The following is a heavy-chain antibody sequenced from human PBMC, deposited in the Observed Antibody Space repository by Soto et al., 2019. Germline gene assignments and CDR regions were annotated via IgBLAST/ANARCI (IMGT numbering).Heavy chain of an antibody. CDR2: IIPIFGTA. J-gene: IGHJ6*02. V-gene: IGHV1-69*01. CDR1: GGTFSSYA. D-gene: IGHD6-13*01. CDR3: ARSVTGIAAAGTDYYYGMDV. Sequence: QVQLVQSGAEVKKPGSSVKVSCKASGGTFSSYAISWVRQASGQGLEWMGGIIPIFGTANYAQKFQGRVTITADQSKSPAYMELSSQRSEDTAVYYCARSVTGIAAAGTDYYYGMDVWGQGTTVTVSS.